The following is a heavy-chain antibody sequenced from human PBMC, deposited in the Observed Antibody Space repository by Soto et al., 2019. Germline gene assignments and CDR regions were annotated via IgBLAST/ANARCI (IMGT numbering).Heavy chain of an antibody. Sequence: QLQLQESGSGLVKPSQTLSLTCAVSGGSISSGGYSWSWIRQPPGKGLEWIGYIYHSGSTYYNPSLTSRVTISVARSKNQFSLKLSSVTAADTAVYYCASRRLEPHFDYWGQGTLVTVSS. CDR2: IYHSGST. V-gene: IGHV4-30-2*01. D-gene: IGHD1-1*01. CDR1: GGSISSGGYS. J-gene: IGHJ4*02. CDR3: ASRRLEPHFDY.